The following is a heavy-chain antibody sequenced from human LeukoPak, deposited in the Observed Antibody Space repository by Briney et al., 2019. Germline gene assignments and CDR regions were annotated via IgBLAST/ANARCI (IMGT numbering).Heavy chain of an antibody. V-gene: IGHV4-4*08. D-gene: IGHD2-2*02. J-gene: IGHJ6*03. Sequence: SETLSLTCTVSGGSISSYYWSRIRQPPGKGLEWIGRIYTSGSTNYNPSLKSRVTISVDTSKNQFSLKLSSVTAADTAVYYCARARKGYCSSTSCYNSGNYYYYYMDVWGKGTTVTVSS. CDR2: IYTSGST. CDR1: GGSISSYY. CDR3: ARARKGYCSSTSCYNSGNYYYYYMDV.